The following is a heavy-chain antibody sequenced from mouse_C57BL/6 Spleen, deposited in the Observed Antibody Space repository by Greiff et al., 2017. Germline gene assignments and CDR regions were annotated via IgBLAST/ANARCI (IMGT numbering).Heavy chain of an antibody. V-gene: IGHV1-19*01. J-gene: IGHJ4*01. CDR2: INPYNGGT. CDR1: GYTFTDYY. D-gene: IGHD2-5*01. CDR3: ARNGAYFSNYEMAMDY. Sequence: VQLQQSGPVLVKPGASVKMSCKASGYTFTDYYMNWVKQSPGKSLEWIGVINPYNGGTSYNQKFKGKATLTVDKSSSTAYMELNSLTSEDSAVYYWARNGAYFSNYEMAMDYWGKGTSVPVSS.